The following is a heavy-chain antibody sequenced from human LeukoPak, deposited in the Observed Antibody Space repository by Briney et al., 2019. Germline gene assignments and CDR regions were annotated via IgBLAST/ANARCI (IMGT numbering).Heavy chain of an antibody. Sequence: ASVKVSCKASGYTFTSYYMHWVRQAPAQGLEWMGIINPSGGSTTYAQKFQGRVTMTRDTSTSTVYMELSSLRSEDTAVYYCARARVVGATSFDYWGQGTLVTVSS. CDR3: ARARVVGATSFDY. D-gene: IGHD1-26*01. J-gene: IGHJ4*02. CDR1: GYTFTSYY. CDR2: INPSGGST. V-gene: IGHV1-46*01.